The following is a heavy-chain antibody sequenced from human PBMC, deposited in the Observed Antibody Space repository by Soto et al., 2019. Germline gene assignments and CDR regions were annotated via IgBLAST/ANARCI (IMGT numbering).Heavy chain of an antibody. D-gene: IGHD2-21*01. Sequence: LSRTCSVFCDSIRRYYWSWIRQPAGKGLEWIGRIYNSGIRSYNPSLESRVTMSVDPSKNQISLNLSSATAADTAIYYCARGPYCGDECYFAYWGQGALVTVSS. V-gene: IGHV4-4*07. CDR1: CDSIRRYY. CDR2: IYNSGIR. J-gene: IGHJ4*02. CDR3: ARGPYCGDECYFAY.